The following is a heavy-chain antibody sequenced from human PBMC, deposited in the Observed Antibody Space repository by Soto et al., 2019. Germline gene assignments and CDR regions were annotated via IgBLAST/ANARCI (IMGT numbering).Heavy chain of an antibody. Sequence: SVKVSCKASGGTFSSYAISWLRQAPGQGLEWMGGIIPIFGTANYAQKFQGRVTITADESTSTAYMELSSLRSEDTAVYYCARVRVCSSTSCYTKGSWFDPWGQGTLVTVSS. CDR3: ARVRVCSSTSCYTKGSWFDP. V-gene: IGHV1-69*13. CDR2: IIPIFGTA. D-gene: IGHD2-2*02. J-gene: IGHJ5*02. CDR1: GGTFSSYA.